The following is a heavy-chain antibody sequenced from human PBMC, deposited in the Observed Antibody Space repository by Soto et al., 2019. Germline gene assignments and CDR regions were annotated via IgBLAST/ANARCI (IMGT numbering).Heavy chain of an antibody. CDR1: GFTSSSYW. V-gene: IGHV3-7*01. D-gene: IGHD4-17*01. Sequence: PGGSLRLSCAASGFTSSSYWMSWVRQAPGKGLEWVANIKQDGSEKYYVDSVKGRFTISRDNAKNSLYLQMNSLRAEDTAVNYCARELPTVTTDAFDIWGQGTMVTVSS. CDR2: IKQDGSEK. CDR3: ARELPTVTTDAFDI. J-gene: IGHJ3*02.